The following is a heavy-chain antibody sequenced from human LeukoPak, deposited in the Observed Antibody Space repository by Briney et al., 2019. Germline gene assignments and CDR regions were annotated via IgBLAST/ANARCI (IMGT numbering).Heavy chain of an antibody. CDR3: ARDTLPLYYYGNWFDP. J-gene: IGHJ5*02. CDR1: GYTFSSYV. CDR2: ISSSSSYI. Sequence: GGSLRLSCAASGYTFSSYVVNWVRQAPGKGLEWVSSISSSSSYIYYADAVKGRFTISGDNAKNSLYLQMNSLRAEDTAVYYCARDTLPLYYYGNWFDPWGQGTLVTVSS. V-gene: IGHV3-21*01. D-gene: IGHD3-10*01.